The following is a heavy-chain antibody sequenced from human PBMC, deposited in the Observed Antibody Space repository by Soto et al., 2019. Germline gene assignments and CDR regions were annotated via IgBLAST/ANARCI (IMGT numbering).Heavy chain of an antibody. CDR1: GYSFITSYH. J-gene: IGHJ3*02. V-gene: IGHV1-46*01. CDR2: INPTGSMT. CDR3: ARDTGYDHDAFDI. Sequence: ASVKVSCKASGYSFITSYHMHWVRQAPGQGLEWMGIINPTGSMTSYSQKFQGRLTMTRDTSTATDYMELSNLTSEDAALYFCARDTGYDHDAFDIWGQGTMVTVSS. D-gene: IGHD5-12*01.